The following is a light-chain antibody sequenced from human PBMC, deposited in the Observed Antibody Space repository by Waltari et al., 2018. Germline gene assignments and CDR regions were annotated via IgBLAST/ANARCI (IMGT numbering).Light chain of an antibody. V-gene: IGKV1-39*01. CDR3: QQSDSLPLT. Sequence: IQLTQSPSSLSASVGDRVTITCRARQTISRFLNWYQQKPGKAPQLLIYTASNLQDGVPSRFSGSGSGSDFTLTISSLHPEDFGTYYCQQSDSLPLTFAGGTTVEI. J-gene: IGKJ4*01. CDR2: TAS. CDR1: QTISRF.